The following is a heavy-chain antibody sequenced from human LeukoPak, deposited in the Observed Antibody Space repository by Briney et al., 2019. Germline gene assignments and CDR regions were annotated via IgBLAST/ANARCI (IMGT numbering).Heavy chain of an antibody. CDR1: GGSISSSSYY. CDR3: ARGMIWYSFDY. D-gene: IGHD6-13*01. CDR2: VNHSGST. Sequence: SETLSLTCTVSGGSISSSSYYWSWIRQPPGKGLEWIGEVNHSGSTNYNPSLKSRVTISVDTSKNQFSLKLSSVTAADTAVYYCARGMIWYSFDYWGQGTLVTVSS. J-gene: IGHJ4*02. V-gene: IGHV4-39*07.